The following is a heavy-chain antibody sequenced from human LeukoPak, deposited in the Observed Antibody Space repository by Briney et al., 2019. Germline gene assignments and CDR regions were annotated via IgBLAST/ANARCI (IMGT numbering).Heavy chain of an antibody. CDR2: IKQDGSEK. CDR1: GFTFSNYW. D-gene: IGHD6-6*01. CDR3: ARVRARFWPDY. J-gene: IGHJ4*02. Sequence: GGSLRLSCAASGFTFSNYWMSWVRQAPGKGLEWVANIKQDGSEKYYVDSVKGRFTVSRDNAKSSLYLQMNSLRAEDTAVYYCARVRARFWPDYWGQGTLVTVSS. V-gene: IGHV3-7*01.